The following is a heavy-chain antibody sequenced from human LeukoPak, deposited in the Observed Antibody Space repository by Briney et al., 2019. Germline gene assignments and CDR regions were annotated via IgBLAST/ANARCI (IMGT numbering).Heavy chain of an antibody. CDR3: GAAAFNCGADAFDV. J-gene: IGHJ3*01. V-gene: IGHV3-7*01. Sequence: GGSLRLSCAASRFAFSNYCMSWVRQAPGKGLEWVANINPDGSGKNYVDSVKGRFTISRDNAKNSLYLEMNSLRGEETDLYHCGAAAFNCGADAFDVWGHGTVVTVSS. CDR1: RFAFSNYC. CDR2: INPDGSGK. D-gene: IGHD2-15*01.